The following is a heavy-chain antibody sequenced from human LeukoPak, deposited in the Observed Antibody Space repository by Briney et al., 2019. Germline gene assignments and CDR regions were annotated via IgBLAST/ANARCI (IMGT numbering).Heavy chain of an antibody. V-gene: IGHV1-2*02. CDR2: IKPDSGSS. CDR1: GHTFTAYY. Sequence: ASVKVSCKASGHTFTAYYIHWLRQAPGQGPEWMGWIKPDSGSSHYAQKFQGRVTMTRDTSSNSAYMDLTRLKSDDTAVYYCARARVPIAVAGLYYFDHWGQGALVTVSS. CDR3: ARARVPIAVAGLYYFDH. D-gene: IGHD6-19*01. J-gene: IGHJ4*02.